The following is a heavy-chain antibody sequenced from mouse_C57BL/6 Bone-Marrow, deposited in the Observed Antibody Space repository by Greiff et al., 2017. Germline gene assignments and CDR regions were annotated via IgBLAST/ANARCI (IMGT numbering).Heavy chain of an antibody. CDR3: ARGIDYYGSSYGWWYFDV. Sequence: VQLQQSGAELAKPGASVKLSCKASGYTFTSYWMHWVKQRPGQGLEWIGYINPSSGYTKYNQKFKDKATLTADKSSSTAYMQLSSLTYEDSAVYYCARGIDYYGSSYGWWYFDVWGTGTTVTVSS. CDR2: INPSSGYT. V-gene: IGHV1-7*01. D-gene: IGHD1-1*01. J-gene: IGHJ1*03. CDR1: GYTFTSYW.